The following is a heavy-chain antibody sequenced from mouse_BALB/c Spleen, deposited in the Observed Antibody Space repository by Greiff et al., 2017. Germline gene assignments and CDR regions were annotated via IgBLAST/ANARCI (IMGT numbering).Heavy chain of an antibody. D-gene: IGHD2-10*02. CDR1: GYTFTDYN. CDR3: ARPSYGNPWFAY. Sequence: VHVKQSGPELVKPGASVKIPCKASGYTFTDYNMDWVKQSHGKSLEWIGDINPNNGGTIYNQKFKGKATLTVDKSSSTAYMELRSLTSEDTAVYYCARPSYGNPWFAYWGQGTLVTVSA. J-gene: IGHJ3*01. V-gene: IGHV1-18*01. CDR2: INPNNGGT.